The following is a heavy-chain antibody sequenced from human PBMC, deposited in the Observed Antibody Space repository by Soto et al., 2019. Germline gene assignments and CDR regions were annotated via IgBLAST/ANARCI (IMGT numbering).Heavy chain of an antibody. J-gene: IGHJ6*02. CDR3: ARAAYSYGTAYLSYYYGMDV. D-gene: IGHD5-18*01. V-gene: IGHV1-69*13. CDR2: IIPIFGTA. CDR1: GGTFSTYA. Sequence: ASVKVSCKASGGTFSTYAISWVRQAPGQGLEWVGGIIPIFGTANYAQKFQGRVTITADESTSTAYMELSSLRSEDTAVYYCARAAYSYGTAYLSYYYGMDVWGQGTTVTVSS.